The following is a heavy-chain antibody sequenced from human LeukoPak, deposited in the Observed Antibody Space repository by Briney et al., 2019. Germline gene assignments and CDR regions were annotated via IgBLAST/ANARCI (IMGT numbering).Heavy chain of an antibody. Sequence: SETLSLTCTVSGGSISSGGYYWSWIRQPPGKGLEWIGYIYHSGSTYYNPSLKSRVTISVDRSKNQFSLKLSSVTAADTAVYYCAREKGEQLVRWFDPWGQGTLVTVSS. CDR1: GGSISSGGYY. CDR3: AREKGEQLVRWFDP. D-gene: IGHD6-6*01. J-gene: IGHJ5*02. CDR2: IYHSGST. V-gene: IGHV4-30-2*01.